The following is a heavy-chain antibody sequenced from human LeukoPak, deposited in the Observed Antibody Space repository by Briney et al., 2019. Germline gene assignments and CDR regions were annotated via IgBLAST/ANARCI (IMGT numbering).Heavy chain of an antibody. V-gene: IGHV3-7*03. Sequence: PGGSLRLSCAASGFTFSSYSMSWVRQAPGKGLEWVANIKQDGSEKYYVDSVKGRFTISRDNAKNSLYLQMNSLRAEDTAVYYCARDGLVHNEEPPDYWGQGTLVTVSS. CDR2: IKQDGSEK. CDR1: GFTFSSYS. D-gene: IGHD1-26*01. J-gene: IGHJ4*02. CDR3: ARDGLVHNEEPPDY.